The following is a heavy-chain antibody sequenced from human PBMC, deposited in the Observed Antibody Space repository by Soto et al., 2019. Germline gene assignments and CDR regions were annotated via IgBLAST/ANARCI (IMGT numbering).Heavy chain of an antibody. J-gene: IGHJ4*02. D-gene: IGHD3-16*02. CDR1: GDTFTDYH. CDR3: ARAPRRTYYDYVWGSYRYYPFDY. V-gene: IGHV1-2*02. CDR2: INPKTGGT. Sequence: ASVKVSCKASGDTFTDYHMHWVRQAPGQGFEWMGWINPKTGGTNYAQKFQGRVTMTRDTSISTAYMELSRLRSDDTAVYYCARAPRRTYYDYVWGSYRYYPFDYWGQGTLVTVSS.